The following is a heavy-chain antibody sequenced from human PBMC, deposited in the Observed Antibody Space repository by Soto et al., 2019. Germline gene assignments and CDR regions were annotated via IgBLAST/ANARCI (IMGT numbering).Heavy chain of an antibody. J-gene: IGHJ4*02. CDR2: INAGNGNT. D-gene: IGHD3-3*01. CDR3: ARSDFWSGYSTYDY. CDR1: GYTFTSYA. V-gene: IGHV1-3*01. Sequence: GASVKVSCKASGYTFTSYAMHWVRQAPGQRLEWMGWINAGNGNTKYSQKFQGRVTITRDTSASTAYMELSSLRSEDTAVYYCARSDFWSGYSTYDYWGQGTLVTVSS.